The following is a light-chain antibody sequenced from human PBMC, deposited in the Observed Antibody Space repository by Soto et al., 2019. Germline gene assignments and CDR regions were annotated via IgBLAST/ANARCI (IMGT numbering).Light chain of an antibody. CDR2: EVT. CDR1: SSDVGSYDL. J-gene: IGLJ2*01. V-gene: IGLV2-23*02. Sequence: QSALTQPASVSGSPGQSITISCTGTSSDVGSYDLVSWYQHHPGTAPKLILYEVTKRPSGVSNRFSGSKSGNTASLTISGLQTEDYSHYYCCSYANGNTLLFGGGTKLTVL. CDR3: CSYANGNTLL.